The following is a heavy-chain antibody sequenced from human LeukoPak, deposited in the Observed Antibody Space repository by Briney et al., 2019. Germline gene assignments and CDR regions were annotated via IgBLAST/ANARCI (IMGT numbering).Heavy chain of an antibody. D-gene: IGHD2-2*01. CDR3: ARVKGSTSYFDS. CDR2: IYLSGST. V-gene: IGHV4-31*03. CDR1: GASIINSAVHY. Sequence: SETLSLTCTVSGASIINSAVHYWTWIRQRPGKGLEWLAYIYLSGSTYYNPSLKNRTSISIDTSKNQFSLKMKSVTAADTAVYFCARVKGSTSYFDSRGQGTLVTVSS. J-gene: IGHJ4*02.